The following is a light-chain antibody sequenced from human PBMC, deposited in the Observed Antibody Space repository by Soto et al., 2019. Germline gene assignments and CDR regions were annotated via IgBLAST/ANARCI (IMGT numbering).Light chain of an antibody. V-gene: IGLV4-69*01. J-gene: IGLJ3*02. CDR1: SEHSSYT. Sequence: QLVLTQSPSASASLGTSVKLTCTLSSEHSSYTIAWHQQQPEKGPRYLMKLHSGGSHTKGDGIPDRFSGSSSGAERYLTISSLQSEDEADYYCQTWGTAFNGVFGGGTKVTVL. CDR2: LHSGGSH. CDR3: QTWGTAFNGV.